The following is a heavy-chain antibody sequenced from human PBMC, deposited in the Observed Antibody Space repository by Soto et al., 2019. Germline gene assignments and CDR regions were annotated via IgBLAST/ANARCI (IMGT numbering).Heavy chain of an antibody. CDR1: GGSISSGGYS. CDR3: ATAGINSGWRHFDY. J-gene: IGHJ4*02. CDR2: IYHSGST. Sequence: QLQLQESGSGLVKPSQTLSLTCAVSGGSISSGGYSWSWIRQPPGKGLEWIGYIYHSGSTYYNPSLKSRVTISVDRSKNQFSLKLSSVTAADTAVYYCATAGINSGWRHFDYWGQGTLVTVSS. V-gene: IGHV4-30-2*01. D-gene: IGHD6-19*01.